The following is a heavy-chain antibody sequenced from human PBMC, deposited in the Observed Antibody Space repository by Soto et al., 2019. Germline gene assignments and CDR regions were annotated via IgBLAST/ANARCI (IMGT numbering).Heavy chain of an antibody. D-gene: IGHD1-26*01. V-gene: IGHV3-20*04. CDR3: ARDRGSWLDY. J-gene: IGHJ4*02. Sequence: VQLVESGGSAVRPGGSLRLSCAASGFTFDDYGMSWVRQAPGKGLEWVSAISWNGGSTSYADSVKGRFTISRDNAKNSLYLQRNSLSAEDTALYYCARDRGSWLDYWGQGTLVSVSS. CDR2: ISWNGGST. CDR1: GFTFDDYG.